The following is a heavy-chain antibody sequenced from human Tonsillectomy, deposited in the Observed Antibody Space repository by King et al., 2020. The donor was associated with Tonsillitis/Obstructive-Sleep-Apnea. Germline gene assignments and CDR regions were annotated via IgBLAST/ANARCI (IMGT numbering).Heavy chain of an antibody. Sequence: VQLVESGGGLVKPGGSLRLSCAASGFTFSSYSMSWVRQAPGKGLEWVSSISSSGSYIHYADSVKGRFTISRDNAKNSLYLQMNSLRADDTAVYYCARDPTVVVVAATPYFDYWGQGTLVTVSS. V-gene: IGHV3-21*01. D-gene: IGHD2-15*01. CDR2: ISSSGSYI. J-gene: IGHJ4*02. CDR3: ARDPTVVVVAATPYFDY. CDR1: GFTFSSYS.